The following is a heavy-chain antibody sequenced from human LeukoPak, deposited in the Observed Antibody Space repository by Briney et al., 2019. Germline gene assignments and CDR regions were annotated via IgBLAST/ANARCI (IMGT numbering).Heavy chain of an antibody. CDR2: VSSSGGTT. CDR1: GFMFTSYA. CDR3: AKGRLSLIHY. J-gene: IGHJ4*02. D-gene: IGHD3-16*01. Sequence: PGGSLRLSCAASGFMFTSYAMSWVRQAPGKGLEWLSVVSSSGGTTYYADSVKGRFTISRDNSKNTVYLQMNSLRAEDTALYYCAKGRLSLIHYWGQGTLVTVST. V-gene: IGHV3-23*01.